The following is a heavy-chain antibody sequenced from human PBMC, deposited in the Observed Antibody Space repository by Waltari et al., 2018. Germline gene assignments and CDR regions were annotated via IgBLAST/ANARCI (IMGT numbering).Heavy chain of an antibody. D-gene: IGHD6-6*01. CDR3: ARDDRSIAALQY. CDR2: IWLDGTTT. V-gene: IGHV3-33*01. J-gene: IGHJ4*02. Sequence: QVQLVESGGGVVQPGRSLRLSCAAYGFDLDNYGMHWVRQAPGKGREWGAIIWLDGTTTYYAESVKGRFTISRDSSRNTVYLQMNSLRAEDTAVYYCARDDRSIAALQYWGQGTLVTVSS. CDR1: GFDLDNYG.